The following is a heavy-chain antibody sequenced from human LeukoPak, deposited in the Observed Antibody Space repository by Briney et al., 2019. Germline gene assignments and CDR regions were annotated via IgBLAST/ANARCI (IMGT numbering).Heavy chain of an antibody. J-gene: IGHJ5*02. CDR1: GITVSSNY. D-gene: IGHD6-19*01. V-gene: IGHV3-53*01. CDR3: ARGVSSSGWYSSLDP. CDR2: IYSGGST. Sequence: GGSLRLSCAASGITVSSNYMSWVRQAPGKGLEWVSVIYSGGSTYYADSVKGRFTISRDNSKNTLYLKMNSLRAEDTAVYYCARGVSSSGWYSSLDPWGQGTLVTVSS.